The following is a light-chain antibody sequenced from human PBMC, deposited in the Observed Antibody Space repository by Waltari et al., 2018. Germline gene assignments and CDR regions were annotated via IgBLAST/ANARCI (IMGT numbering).Light chain of an antibody. V-gene: IGLV2-14*01. CDR1: SSDVGGYNS. CDR3: SSYTSRGTLV. Sequence: QSALTQPASVSGSPGQSITISCTGTSSDVGGYNSVSCYQQDPGNAPPLIIYEVYNRPSGVSNRFSGSKSGNRASLTIAGLQTEDEADYYCSSYTSRGTLVFGGGTKLTVL. J-gene: IGLJ2*01. CDR2: EVY.